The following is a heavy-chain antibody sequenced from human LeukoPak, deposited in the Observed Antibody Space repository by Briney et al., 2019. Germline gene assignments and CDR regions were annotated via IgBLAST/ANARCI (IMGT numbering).Heavy chain of an antibody. CDR1: GYTFTSYY. CDR2: INPSGGST. J-gene: IGHJ6*02. CDR3: ARAKGYCSSTSCFYYCYGMDV. D-gene: IGHD2-2*01. V-gene: IGHV1-46*01. Sequence: ASVKVSCKASGYTFTSYYMHWVRQAPGQGLEWMGIINPSGGSTSYAQKFQGRVTITRDTSASTAYMELSSLRSEDTAVYYCARAKGYCSSTSCFYYCYGMDVWGQGTTVTVSS.